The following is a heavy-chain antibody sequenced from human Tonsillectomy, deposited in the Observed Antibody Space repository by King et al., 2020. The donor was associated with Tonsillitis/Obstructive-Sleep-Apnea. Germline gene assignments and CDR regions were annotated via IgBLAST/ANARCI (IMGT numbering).Heavy chain of an antibody. Sequence: VQLQQWGAGLLKPSETLSLTCAVYGGSFSGYYWSWIRQPPGKGLEWIGEINHSGSTNYNPSLKSRVTISVDTSKNQFSLKLSSVTAADTAVYYCARGSTSSRRRDGYNTAGLGPYYFDYWGQGTLVTVSS. D-gene: IGHD5-24*01. CDR1: GGSFSGYY. CDR3: ARGSTSSRRRDGYNTAGLGPYYFDY. J-gene: IGHJ4*02. CDR2: INHSGST. V-gene: IGHV4-34*01.